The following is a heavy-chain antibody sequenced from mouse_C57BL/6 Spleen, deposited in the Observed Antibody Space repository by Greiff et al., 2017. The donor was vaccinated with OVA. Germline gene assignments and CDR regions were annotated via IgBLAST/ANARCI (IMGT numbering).Heavy chain of an antibody. CDR1: GYTFTSYW. CDR2: IDPSDSYT. CDR3: ARLSQAYSYFDY. V-gene: IGHV1-69*01. D-gene: IGHD3-2*02. J-gene: IGHJ2*01. Sequence: VQLQQPGAELVMPGASVKLSCKASGYTFTSYWMHWVKQRPGQGLEWIGEIDPSDSYTNYNQKFKGNSTLTVDKSSSTAYMQLSSLTSEDSAVYYCARLSQAYSYFDYWGQGTTLTVSS.